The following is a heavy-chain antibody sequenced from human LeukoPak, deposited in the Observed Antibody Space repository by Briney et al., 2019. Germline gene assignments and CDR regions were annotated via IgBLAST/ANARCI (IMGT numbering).Heavy chain of an antibody. CDR1: GFTFDDYG. CDR2: INWNGGST. D-gene: IGHD3-3*01. CDR3: ARRGTIFGVVIQYYFDY. Sequence: GGSLRLSCAASGFTFDDYGMSWARQAPGKGLEWVSGINWNGGSTGYADSVKGRFAISRDNAKNSLYLQMNSLRAEDTALYYCARRGTIFGVVIQYYFDYWGQGTLVTVSS. V-gene: IGHV3-20*04. J-gene: IGHJ4*02.